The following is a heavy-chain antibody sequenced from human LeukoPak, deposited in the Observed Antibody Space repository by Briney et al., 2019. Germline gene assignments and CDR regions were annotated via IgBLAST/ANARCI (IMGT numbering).Heavy chain of an antibody. J-gene: IGHJ4*02. D-gene: IGHD4-17*01. CDR3: AKDTTVTRGIFDC. V-gene: IGHV3-23*01. CDR2: ISGSGSST. CDR1: GFTFSNYA. Sequence: GGSLRLSRAASGFTFSNYAMSWVRQAPGKGLEWVSGISGSGSSTYYADSVKGRFAISRDNSKNTLYLQMSSLRAEDTAVYYCAKDTTVTRGIFDCWGQGTLVTVSS.